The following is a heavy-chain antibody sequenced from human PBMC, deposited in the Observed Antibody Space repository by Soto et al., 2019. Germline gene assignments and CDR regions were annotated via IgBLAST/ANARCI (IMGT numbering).Heavy chain of an antibody. J-gene: IGHJ4*02. CDR3: ARGPGI. V-gene: IGHV4-31*03. CDR1: GDSISSGGYF. Sequence: QVQPQESGPGLVKPSQNLSLTCTVSGDSISSGGYFWNWIRQHPGKGLEWIGYIYYSGSTDYNPSLKSRVTISVDTSKNQFSLKLSSVTAADTAVYYCARGPGIWGQGTLVTVSS. CDR2: IYYSGST.